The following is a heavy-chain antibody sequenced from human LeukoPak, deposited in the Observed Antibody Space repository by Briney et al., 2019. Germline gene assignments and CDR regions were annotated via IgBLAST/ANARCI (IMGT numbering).Heavy chain of an antibody. CDR1: GFTFSSYA. CDR3: ARTWEFRLVGNWFDP. V-gene: IGHV4-34*01. CDR2: INHSGST. Sequence: PGGSLRLSCAAPGFTFSSYAMSWIRQPPGKGLEWIGEINHSGSTNYNPSLKSRVTISVDTSKNQFSLKLSSVTAADTAVYYCARTWEFRLVGNWFDPWGQGNPGHRLL. D-gene: IGHD3-9*01. J-gene: IGHJ5*02.